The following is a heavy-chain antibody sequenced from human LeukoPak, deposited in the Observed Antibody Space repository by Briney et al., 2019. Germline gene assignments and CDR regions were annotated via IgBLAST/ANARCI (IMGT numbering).Heavy chain of an antibody. D-gene: IGHD3-22*01. CDR1: GGTFSSYA. CDR2: IIPIFGTA. J-gene: IGHJ4*02. CDR3: ARNYYDSSGYFDY. Sequence: ASVKVSCKASGGTFSSYAISWVRQPPGQGLEWMGRIIPIFGTANYAQKFQGRVTITTDESTSTAYMELSSLRSEDTAVYYCARNYYDSSGYFDYWGQGTLVTVSS. V-gene: IGHV1-69*05.